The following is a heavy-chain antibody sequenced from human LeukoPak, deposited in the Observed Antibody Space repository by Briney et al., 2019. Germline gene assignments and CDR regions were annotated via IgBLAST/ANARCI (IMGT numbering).Heavy chain of an antibody. J-gene: IGHJ6*02. D-gene: IGHD6-13*01. Sequence: GGSLRLSCAASGFTFSSYSMSWVRQAPGKGLEWVSSISSSSSYIYYADSVKGRFTISRDNAKNSLYLQMNSLRAEDTAVYYCARGFVPPQLAAGTDYYYGMDVWGQGTTVTVSS. CDR1: GFTFSSYS. CDR2: ISSSSSYI. CDR3: ARGFVPPQLAAGTDYYYGMDV. V-gene: IGHV3-21*01.